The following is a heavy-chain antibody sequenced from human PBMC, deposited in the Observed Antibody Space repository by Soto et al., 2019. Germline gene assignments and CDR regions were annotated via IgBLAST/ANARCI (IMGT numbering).Heavy chain of an antibody. Sequence: SETLSLTCTVSGGSITNYYWSWIRQPAGKGLEWIGRIYTKERTNYNLSFRNRVTMSVDTSKNQFSLKLDAVTAADTAVYYCARDDYKDGGNKWFDPWGQGPLVTVYS. CDR3: ARDDYKDGGNKWFDP. CDR1: GGSITNYY. CDR2: IYTKERT. V-gene: IGHV4-4*07. D-gene: IGHD3-16*01. J-gene: IGHJ5*02.